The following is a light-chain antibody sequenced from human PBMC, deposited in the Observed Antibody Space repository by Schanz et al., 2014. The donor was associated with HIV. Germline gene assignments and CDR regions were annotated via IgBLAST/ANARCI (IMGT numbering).Light chain of an antibody. CDR2: DVT. CDR3: SSFRNTNTVV. V-gene: IGLV2-14*01. J-gene: IGLJ3*02. Sequence: QSALTQPASVSGSPGQSITISCTGTSDDVGGYNYVSWFQQHPGKAPKLIIYDVTTRPSGISYRFSGSKSGNTASLTISGLQAEDEAYYYCSSFRNTNTVVFGGGTKLTVL. CDR1: SDDVGGYNY.